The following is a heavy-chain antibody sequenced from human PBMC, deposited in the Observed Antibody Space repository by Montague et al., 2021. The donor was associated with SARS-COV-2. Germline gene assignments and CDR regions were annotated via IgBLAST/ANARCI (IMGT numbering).Heavy chain of an antibody. CDR3: ARVPLYFGGFDS. J-gene: IGHJ4*02. CDR2: VNQSVGT. D-gene: IGHD3-16*01. V-gene: IGHV4-34*01. CDR1: GGSLSNNY. Sequence: SETLSLTCAVLGGSLSNNYCTWVRQPPGKGLEWIGEVNQSVGTTHYNPSPKGRVKISVDRSSNQMSLNLVSVTAADTAVYYCARVPLYFGGFDSWGPGILVAVSS.